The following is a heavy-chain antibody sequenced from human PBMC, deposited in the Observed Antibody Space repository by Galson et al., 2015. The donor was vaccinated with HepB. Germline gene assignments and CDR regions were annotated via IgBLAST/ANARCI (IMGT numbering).Heavy chain of an antibody. J-gene: IGHJ4*02. CDR3: TTPGPYIAVAVYFDY. D-gene: IGHD6-19*01. CDR2: IKSKTDGGTT. V-gene: IGHV3-15*01. Sequence: SLRLSCAASGFTFSNAWMSWVRQAPGKGLEWVGRIKSKTDGGTTDYAAPVKGRFTISRDDSKNTLYLQMNSLKTEDTAVYYCTTPGPYIAVAVYFDYWGQGTLVTVSS. CDR1: GFTFSNAW.